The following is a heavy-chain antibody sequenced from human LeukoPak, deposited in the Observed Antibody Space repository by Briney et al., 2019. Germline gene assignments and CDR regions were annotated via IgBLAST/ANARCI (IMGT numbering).Heavy chain of an antibody. Sequence: GGSLRLSCAASGFTFSSYAMSWVRQAPGKGLEWVSAISGSGGSTYYADSVKGRFTISRDNSKNTLYLQMNSLRAEDTAVYYRAKDLTLRNLAVVPAAQFDYWGQGTLVTVSS. V-gene: IGHV3-23*01. CDR2: ISGSGGST. CDR1: GFTFSSYA. J-gene: IGHJ4*02. D-gene: IGHD2-2*01. CDR3: AKDLTLRNLAVVPAAQFDY.